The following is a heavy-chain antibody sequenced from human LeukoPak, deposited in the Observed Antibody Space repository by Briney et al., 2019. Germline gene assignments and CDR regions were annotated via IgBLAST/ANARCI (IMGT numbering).Heavy chain of an antibody. D-gene: IGHD3-10*01. J-gene: IGHJ6*02. Sequence: SETLSLTCTVSGGSISSGDYYWSWIGQPPGKGLEWIGYIYYSGSTYYNPSLKSRVTISVDTSKNQFSLKLSSVTAADTAVYYCARGHDYYGSVWGQGTTVTVSS. CDR2: IYYSGST. CDR1: GGSISSGDYY. V-gene: IGHV4-30-4*01. CDR3: ARGHDYYGSV.